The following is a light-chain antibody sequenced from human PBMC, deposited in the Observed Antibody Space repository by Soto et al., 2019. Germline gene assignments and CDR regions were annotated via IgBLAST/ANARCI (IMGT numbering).Light chain of an antibody. CDR2: GAS. Sequence: EIVMTQSPATLSVSPGERATLSCRASQSVSSNLAWYQQTPDQAPSLLTYGASTRATGIPARFCGSGAGTEFTLTISRLEPEDFAVYYCQQRSNWPPWTFGQGTRVDIK. CDR1: QSVSSN. V-gene: IGKV3-15*01. J-gene: IGKJ1*01. CDR3: QQRSNWPPWT.